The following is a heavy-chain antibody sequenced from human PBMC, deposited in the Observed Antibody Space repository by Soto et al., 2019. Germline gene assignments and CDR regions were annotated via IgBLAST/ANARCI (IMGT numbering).Heavy chain of an antibody. V-gene: IGHV3-30-3*01. J-gene: IGHJ4*02. CDR3: ARDSGSYGYFDY. CDR1: GFTFSDYA. CDR2: ISYDGSNK. D-gene: IGHD5-18*01. Sequence: PGGSLRLSCAASGFTFSDYAMHWVRQAPGKGLEWVAVISYDGSNKFYADSVKGRFTFSRDNSKNTLYLQMNSLRAEDTAVYYCARDSGSYGYFDYWGQGTLVTVSS.